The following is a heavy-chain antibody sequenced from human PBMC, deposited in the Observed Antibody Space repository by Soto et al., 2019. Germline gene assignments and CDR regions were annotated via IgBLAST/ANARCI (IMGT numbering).Heavy chain of an antibody. J-gene: IGHJ5*02. V-gene: IGHV1-18*01. Sequence: ASVKVSCKASGYTFTSYCISWVRQAPGQGLEWMGWISAYNGNTNYAQKLQGRVTMTTDTSTSTAYMELRSLRSDDTAVYYCARSHYYDSSGYYYEGAQPLDPWGQGTLVTVSS. D-gene: IGHD3-22*01. CDR3: ARSHYYDSSGYYYEGAQPLDP. CDR2: ISAYNGNT. CDR1: GYTFTSYC.